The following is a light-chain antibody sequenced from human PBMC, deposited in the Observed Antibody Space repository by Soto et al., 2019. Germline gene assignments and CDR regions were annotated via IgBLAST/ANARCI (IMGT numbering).Light chain of an antibody. CDR2: EAS. CDR1: QSVGVW. J-gene: IGKJ4*01. Sequence: DTQMIQSPSTLSASVGDRVTITCRASQSVGVWLAWYQQKPGRAPNLLIYEASNLETGVPSRFSGSGSGTEFTLPISSLQPDDFATYYCHQYNTSFGGGTKVEIK. V-gene: IGKV1-5*03. CDR3: HQYNTS.